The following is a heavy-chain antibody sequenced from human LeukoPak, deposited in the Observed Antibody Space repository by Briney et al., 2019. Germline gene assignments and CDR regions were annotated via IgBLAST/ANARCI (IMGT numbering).Heavy chain of an antibody. CDR1: GGSISSGSYY. D-gene: IGHD5-24*01. V-gene: IGHV4-61*02. CDR2: IYTSGST. CDR3: ATGRWLQLPFDY. Sequence: SETLSLTCTVSGGSISSGSYYWSWIRQPAGKGLEWIGRIYTSGSTNYNPSLTSRVTISVDTSKNQFSLKLSSVTAADTAVYYCATGRWLQLPFDYWGQGTLVTVSS. J-gene: IGHJ4*02.